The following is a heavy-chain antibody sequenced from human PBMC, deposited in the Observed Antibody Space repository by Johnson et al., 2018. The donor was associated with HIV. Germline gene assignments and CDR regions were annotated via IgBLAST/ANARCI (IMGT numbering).Heavy chain of an antibody. V-gene: IGHV3-33*08. D-gene: IGHD3-16*01. CDR2: IRYDGSNK. CDR1: GFTFSSFG. Sequence: QVQLVESGGGLVQPGRSLRLSCAASGFTFSSFGMHWVRQAPGKGLERVALIRYDGSNKYYVDAVKDRFTSSRDNAKNSLYLQMNSLRAEDMAVYYCARDPLENDYIWGQGAFDIWGQGTMVTVSS. CDR3: ARDPLENDYIWGQGAFDI. J-gene: IGHJ3*02.